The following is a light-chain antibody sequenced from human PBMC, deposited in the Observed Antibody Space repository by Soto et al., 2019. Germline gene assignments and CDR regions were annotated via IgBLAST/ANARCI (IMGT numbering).Light chain of an antibody. CDR3: QHYNSYPLT. V-gene: IGKV1-5*03. J-gene: IGKJ4*01. CDR2: KAS. CDR1: QSISSW. Sequence: DIQMTQSPSTLSASVGDGVTITCRASQSISSWLAWYQQKPGKAPKLLIYKASSLESGVPSRFSGSGSGTEFTLTISSLQPDDFATYYCQHYNSYPLTFGGGTKVEIK.